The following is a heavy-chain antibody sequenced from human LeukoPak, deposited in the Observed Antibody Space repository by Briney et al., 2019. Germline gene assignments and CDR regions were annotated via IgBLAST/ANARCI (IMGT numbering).Heavy chain of an antibody. CDR3: AKDSGESEFDY. J-gene: IGHJ4*02. V-gene: IGHV3-9*01. Sequence: GGSLRLCCAASGFTFDDYAMQWVRQARGKGVEWVSGISWNSGSIGFADSVKGRFTISRDNAKNSLYLQMNSLRAEDTALYYCAKDSGESEFDYWGQGTLVTVSS. D-gene: IGHD7-27*01. CDR1: GFTFDDYA. CDR2: ISWNSGSI.